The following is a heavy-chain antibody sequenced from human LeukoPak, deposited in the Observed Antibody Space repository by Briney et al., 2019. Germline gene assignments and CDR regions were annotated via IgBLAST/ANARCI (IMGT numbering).Heavy chain of an antibody. D-gene: IGHD5-18*01. J-gene: IGHJ4*02. CDR1: GGSISSGGHY. V-gene: IGHV4-39*01. Sequence: PSETLSLTCTVSGGSISSGGHYWSWIRQPTGKGLEWIGSIYYSGSTYYNPSLKSRVTISVDTSKNQFSLKLSSVTAADTAVYYCARRGIQPYFDYWGQGTLVTVSS. CDR3: ARRGIQPYFDY. CDR2: IYYSGST.